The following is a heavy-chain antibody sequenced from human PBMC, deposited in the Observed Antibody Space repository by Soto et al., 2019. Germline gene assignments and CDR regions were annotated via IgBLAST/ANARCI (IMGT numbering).Heavy chain of an antibody. J-gene: IGHJ5*02. Sequence: ASAKGSFKASAYTFTSYAMHWVRQAPGQRLEWMGWINAGNGNTKYSQKFQGRVAITRDTSASTAYMELSSLRSEDTAVYYCARVIRVGSNWLDPWGQGTLVTVSS. V-gene: IGHV1-3*01. CDR3: ARVIRVGSNWLDP. D-gene: IGHD1-26*01. CDR2: INAGNGNT. CDR1: AYTFTSYA.